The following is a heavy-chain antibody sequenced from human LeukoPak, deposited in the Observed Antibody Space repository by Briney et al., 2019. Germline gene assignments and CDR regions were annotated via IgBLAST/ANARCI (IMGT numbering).Heavy chain of an antibody. Sequence: GGSLRLSCAASGFTFSSYSMNWVRQAPGKGLEWVSSISSSSSYIYYADSVKGRFTISRDNAKNSLYLQMNSLTAEDTAVYYCARDKIVGATHFDYWGQGTLVTVSS. CDR1: GFTFSSYS. CDR2: ISSSSSYI. CDR3: ARDKIVGATHFDY. D-gene: IGHD1-26*01. V-gene: IGHV3-21*01. J-gene: IGHJ4*02.